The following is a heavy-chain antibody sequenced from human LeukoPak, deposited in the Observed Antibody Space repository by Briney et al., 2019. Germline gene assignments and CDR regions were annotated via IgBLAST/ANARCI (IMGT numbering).Heavy chain of an antibody. V-gene: IGHV4-34*01. D-gene: IGHD5-18*01. Sequence: PSETLSLTCAVYGGSFSGYYWSWIRQPPGKGLEWVGEINHSGSTNYNPSLKSRVTISVDTSKNQFSLKLSSVPAADTAVNYCARGPLAVDTAMVYPDYWGQGTLVTVSS. CDR1: GGSFSGYY. J-gene: IGHJ4*02. CDR2: INHSGST. CDR3: ARGPLAVDTAMVYPDY.